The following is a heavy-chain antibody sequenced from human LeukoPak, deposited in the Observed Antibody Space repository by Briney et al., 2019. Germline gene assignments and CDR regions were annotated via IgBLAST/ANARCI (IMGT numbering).Heavy chain of an antibody. J-gene: IGHJ4*02. D-gene: IGHD6-13*01. Sequence: RASVKVSCKASGYTFTSYDINWVRQATGQGLEWMGWMNPNSGNTGYAQKFQGRVTMTRNTSISTAYMELSSLRSEDTAVYYCARRHPRSRGSSWYWLSYWGQGTLVTVSS. CDR1: GYTFTSYD. CDR2: MNPNSGNT. CDR3: ARRHPRSRGSSWYWLSY. V-gene: IGHV1-8*01.